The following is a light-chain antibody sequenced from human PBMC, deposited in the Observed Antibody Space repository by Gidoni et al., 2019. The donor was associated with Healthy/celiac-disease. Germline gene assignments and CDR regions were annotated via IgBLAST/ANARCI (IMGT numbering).Light chain of an antibody. J-gene: IGKJ2*01. CDR3: QQYYSYLYT. Sequence: AIRMTQSPSSFSASTGDRVTITCRASQGISSYLAWYQQKPGKAPKLLIYAASTLQSGVPSRFSGSGSGTDFTLTISCLQSEDFATYYCQQYYSYLYTFGQXTKLEIK. V-gene: IGKV1-8*01. CDR1: QGISSY. CDR2: AAS.